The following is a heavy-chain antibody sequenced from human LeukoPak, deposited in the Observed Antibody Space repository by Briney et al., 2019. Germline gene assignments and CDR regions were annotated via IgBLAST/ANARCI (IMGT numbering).Heavy chain of an antibody. CDR3: ARLPSSRIQLWPSEPYGGDV. V-gene: IGHV4-59*08. Sequence: PSETLSLTCSVSGYDSISTYYWNWIRQPPGKGLEWIGQIFYKGNTNYNPSLESRVTISVDTSKNQFSLKLSSVTAADTAVYYCARLPSSRIQLWPSEPYGGDVWGQGTTVTVSS. J-gene: IGHJ6*02. CDR2: IFYKGNT. D-gene: IGHD5-18*01. CDR1: GYDSISTYY.